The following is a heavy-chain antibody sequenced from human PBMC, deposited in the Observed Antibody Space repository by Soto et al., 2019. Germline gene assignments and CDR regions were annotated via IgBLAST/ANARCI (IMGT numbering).Heavy chain of an antibody. Sequence: GGSLRLSCAASGFTFSSYAMSWVRQAPGKGLEWVSAISGSGGSTYYADSVKGRFTISRDNSKNTLYLQMNSLRAEDTAVYYCARGIVVVTATYLFDYWGQGTLVTVSS. J-gene: IGHJ4*02. CDR3: ARGIVVVTATYLFDY. V-gene: IGHV3-23*01. D-gene: IGHD2-15*01. CDR1: GFTFSSYA. CDR2: ISGSGGST.